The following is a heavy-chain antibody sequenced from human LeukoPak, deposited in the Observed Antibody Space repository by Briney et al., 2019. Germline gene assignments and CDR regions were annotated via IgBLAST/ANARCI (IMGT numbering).Heavy chain of an antibody. CDR1: GFTFSSYA. J-gene: IGHJ4*02. V-gene: IGHV3-74*01. Sequence: PGGSLRLSCAASGFTFSSYAMSWVRQDPGRGLLWVSRIDSFGNTMGYADFVKGRFIISRDNAKNTLYLEMNSLREEDTAVYYCARNNWGIDYWGRGALATVSS. D-gene: IGHD7-27*01. CDR2: IDSFGNTM. CDR3: ARNNWGIDY.